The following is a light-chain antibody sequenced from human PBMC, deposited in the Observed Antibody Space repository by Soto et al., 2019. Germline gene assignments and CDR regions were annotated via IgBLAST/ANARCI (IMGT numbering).Light chain of an antibody. CDR2: GAS. CDR3: QQDNNWPKT. J-gene: IGKJ1*01. Sequence: EIVITQSPSTLSVSPGERVTISCRASQSVSSNLAWYQQKPGQAPRLLIYGASTRATGIPARFSGSGSGTEFTLTISSLQSEDFAVYYCQQDNNWPKTFGQGAKVDI. V-gene: IGKV3-15*01. CDR1: QSVSSN.